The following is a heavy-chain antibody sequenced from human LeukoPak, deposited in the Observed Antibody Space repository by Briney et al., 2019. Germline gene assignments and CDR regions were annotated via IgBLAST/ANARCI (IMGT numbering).Heavy chain of an antibody. CDR1: GGTFSSYA. J-gene: IGHJ4*02. V-gene: IGHV1-69*13. CDR3: ARGRPPPYGTSCYMDY. D-gene: IGHD2-2*02. CDR2: IIPIFGTA. Sequence: GASVKVSCKASGGTFSSYAISWVRQAPGQGLEWMGGIIPIFGTANYAQKFQGRVTITADESTSTAYMELSSLRSEDTAVYYCARGRPPPYGTSCYMDYWGQGTLVTVSS.